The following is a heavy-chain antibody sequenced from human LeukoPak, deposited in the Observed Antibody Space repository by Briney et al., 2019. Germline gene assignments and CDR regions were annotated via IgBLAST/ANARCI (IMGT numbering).Heavy chain of an antibody. V-gene: IGHV1-8*01. J-gene: IGHJ4*02. Sequence: ASVKVSCKASGYTFTSYDINWVRQAPGRGLEWMGWMNPNSGNTGYAQKFQGRVTMTRNTSISTAYMELSSLRSEDTAVYYCARGHYDYVWGSYRYTAPDYWGQGTLVTVSS. CDR1: GYTFTSYD. CDR3: ARGHYDYVWGSYRYTAPDY. CDR2: MNPNSGNT. D-gene: IGHD3-16*02.